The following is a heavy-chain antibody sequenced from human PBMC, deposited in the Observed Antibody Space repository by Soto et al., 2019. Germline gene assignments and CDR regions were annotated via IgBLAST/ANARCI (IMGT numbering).Heavy chain of an antibody. CDR3: ARTPVQTGAVADDAFDI. CDR1: GGSISSYY. CDR2: IYYSGST. D-gene: IGHD6-19*01. J-gene: IGHJ3*02. V-gene: IGHV4-59*01. Sequence: SETLSLTCTVSGGSISSYYWSWIRQPPGKGLEWIGYIYYSGSTNYNPSLKSRVTISVDTSKNQFSLKLSSVTAADTAVYYCARTPVQTGAVADDAFDIWGQGTMVTVSS.